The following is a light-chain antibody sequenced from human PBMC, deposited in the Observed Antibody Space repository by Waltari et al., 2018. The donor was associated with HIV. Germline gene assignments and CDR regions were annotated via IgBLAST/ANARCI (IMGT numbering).Light chain of an antibody. Sequence: QSALTQPASVSGSPGQSITISCTGTSSDVGGYNYVSWYQQHPGKAPKLMIYDVSNRPSGVSNRCSGSKSGNTASLTISGLQAEDEADYYCSSYTSSSRVFGGGTKLTVL. CDR2: DVS. CDR1: SSDVGGYNY. J-gene: IGLJ2*01. V-gene: IGLV2-14*03. CDR3: SSYTSSSRV.